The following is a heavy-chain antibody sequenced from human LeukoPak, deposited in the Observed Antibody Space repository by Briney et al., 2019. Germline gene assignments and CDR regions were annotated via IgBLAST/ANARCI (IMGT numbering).Heavy chain of an antibody. D-gene: IGHD6-13*01. CDR2: IKQDGSEK. CDR3: ARDSGSWYEAPEAIDY. CDR1: GFTFSSYW. Sequence: PGGSLRLSCAASGFTFSSYWMSWVRQPPGKGLEWVANIKQDGSEKYYVDSVKGRITISRDNAKNSLYLQMNSLRADDTAGYYCARDSGSWYEAPEAIDYWGQGTLVTVSS. J-gene: IGHJ4*02. V-gene: IGHV3-7*01.